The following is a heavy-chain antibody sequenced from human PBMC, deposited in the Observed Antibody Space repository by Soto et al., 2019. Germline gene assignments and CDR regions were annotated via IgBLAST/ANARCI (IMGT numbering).Heavy chain of an antibody. CDR2: IYSGGST. J-gene: IGHJ4*02. CDR3: ARVVYDSSGYDYFDY. Sequence: SLRLSCAASGFTVSSNYMSWVRQAPGKGLEWVSVIYSGGSTYYADSVKGRFTISRDNSKNTLYLQMNSLRAEDTAVYYCARVVYDSSGYDYFDYWGQGTLVTVSS. D-gene: IGHD3-22*01. V-gene: IGHV3-53*01. CDR1: GFTVSSNY.